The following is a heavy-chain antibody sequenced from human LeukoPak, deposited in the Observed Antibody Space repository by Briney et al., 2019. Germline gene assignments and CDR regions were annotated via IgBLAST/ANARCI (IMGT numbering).Heavy chain of an antibody. J-gene: IGHJ4*02. CDR2: INPSGGST. D-gene: IGHD3-22*01. CDR1: GYTFTSYY. Sequence: GASVKVSCKASGYTFTSYYMHWVRQAPGQGLEWMGIINPSGGSTSYAQKFQGRVTMTRDTSTSTVYMELSSLRSEDTAVYYCAGDRMASSGYYYSIDYWGQGTLVTVSS. V-gene: IGHV1-46*01. CDR3: AGDRMASSGYYYSIDY.